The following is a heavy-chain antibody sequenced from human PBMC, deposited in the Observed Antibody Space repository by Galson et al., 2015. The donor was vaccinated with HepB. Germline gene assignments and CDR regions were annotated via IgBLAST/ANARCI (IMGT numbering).Heavy chain of an antibody. CDR3: ARDALTDYYDSSGPPNWFDP. D-gene: IGHD3-22*01. CDR2: INAGNGNT. J-gene: IGHJ5*02. V-gene: IGHV1-3*01. CDR1: GYTFTNYA. Sequence: SVKVSCKASGYTFTNYAIHWVRQAPGQRYQWMGWINAGNGNTKYSQKFPGRVSITRDISASTTYMELSSLRSEDTAVYYCARDALTDYYDSSGPPNWFDPWGQGTLVTVSS.